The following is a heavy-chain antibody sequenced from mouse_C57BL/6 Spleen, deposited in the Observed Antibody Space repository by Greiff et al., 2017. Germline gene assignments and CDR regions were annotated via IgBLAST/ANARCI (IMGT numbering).Heavy chain of an antibody. J-gene: IGHJ3*01. D-gene: IGHD6-5*01. CDR2: IHPNSGST. CDR1: GYTFTSYW. V-gene: IGHV1-64*01. CDR3: ARSYCNWFAY. Sequence: QVQLQQPGAELVKPGASVKLSCKASGYTFTSYWMHWVKQRPGQGLEWIGMIHPNSGSTNYNEKFKSKATLTVDKSSSTAYMQLSRLTSYDFAVYYCARSYCNWFAYWGQGTLVTVSA.